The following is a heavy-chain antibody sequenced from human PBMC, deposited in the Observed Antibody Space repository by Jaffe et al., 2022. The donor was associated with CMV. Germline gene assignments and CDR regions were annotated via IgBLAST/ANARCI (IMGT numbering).Heavy chain of an antibody. V-gene: IGHV3-48*03. CDR3: ARGSQQHLPRVWYFDR. D-gene: IGHD6-13*01. Sequence: EVQLVESGGGLVQPGGSLRLSCADSGFILSGYEMNWVRQAPGKGLEWVSYINSAGSTKYYADSLKGRFTISRDNAKNSLYLQMNSLRAEDTAVYYCARGSQQHLPRVWYFDRWGQGILVTVSS. CDR2: INSAGSTK. CDR1: GFILSGYE. J-gene: IGHJ4*02.